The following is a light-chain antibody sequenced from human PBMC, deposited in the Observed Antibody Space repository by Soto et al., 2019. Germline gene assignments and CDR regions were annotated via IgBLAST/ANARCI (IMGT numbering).Light chain of an antibody. V-gene: IGLV3-21*02. CDR1: NIGSES. CDR3: QVWDSSSDHVV. J-gene: IGLJ2*01. CDR2: DDS. Sequence: SYELTQPPSVSVAPGQTARITCGGTNIGSESVHWYQQKPGQAPVLVVYDDSDRPSGISERFSGSNSGNTATLTISRVEAGDEADYHCQVWDSSSDHVVFGGGTKVTVL.